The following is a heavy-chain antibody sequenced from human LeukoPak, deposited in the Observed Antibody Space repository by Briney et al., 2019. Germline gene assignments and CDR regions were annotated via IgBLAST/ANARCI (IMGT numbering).Heavy chain of an antibody. Sequence: GGSLTLSCAASGFTFSNAWMTWVRQAPGKGLEWVGRIKSKTAGGTTDYAAPVKGRFTMSRDDSKNTLYLQVNSLKTEDTAVYYCTTDVLTGAIGDYWGQGTLVTVSS. CDR3: TTDVLTGAIGDY. D-gene: IGHD7-27*01. CDR1: GFTFSNAW. CDR2: IKSKTAGGTT. J-gene: IGHJ4*02. V-gene: IGHV3-15*01.